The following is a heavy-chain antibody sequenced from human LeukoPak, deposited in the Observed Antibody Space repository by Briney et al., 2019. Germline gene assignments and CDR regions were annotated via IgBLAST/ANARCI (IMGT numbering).Heavy chain of an antibody. CDR2: VNPNSGGT. CDR1: GYTFTGYY. J-gene: IGHJ4*02. V-gene: IGHV1-2*02. Sequence: GVSVKVSCKASGYTFTGYYMHWVRQAPGQGLEWMGWVNPNSGGTNYAQKFQGRVTMTRDTSISTAYMELSRLRSDDTAVYYCARVADCSGGSCYSTDYWGQGTLVTVSS. CDR3: ARVADCSGGSCYSTDY. D-gene: IGHD2-15*01.